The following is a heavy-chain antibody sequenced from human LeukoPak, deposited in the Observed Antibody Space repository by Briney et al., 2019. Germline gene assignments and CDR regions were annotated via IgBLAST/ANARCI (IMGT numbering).Heavy chain of an antibody. CDR1: GFPLSSYS. Sequence: GGSLRLSCAASGFPLSSYSMNWVRQAPGKGLEWVSSIASTTNYIYYADTVKGRFTIASDNARNSLYLHTDSLRAEDTAVYYCVRVGYSSSATCRNYFDYWGQGTLVTVSS. CDR2: IASTTNYI. V-gene: IGHV3-21*01. CDR3: VRVGYSSSATCRNYFDY. J-gene: IGHJ4*02. D-gene: IGHD2-2*01.